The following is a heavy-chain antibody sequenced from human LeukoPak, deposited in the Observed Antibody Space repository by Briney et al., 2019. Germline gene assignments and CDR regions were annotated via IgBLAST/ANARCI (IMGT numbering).Heavy chain of an antibody. CDR1: GFSFSTYG. CDR2: IRSDGGKK. Sequence: GGSLTLSCAASGFSFSTYGMDWVRQAPGKGLEWVAYIRSDGGKKNYADSVKGPFTISKDNSKNTLSLLMNSLRPEATAVYYCVTPAAGIAGHYFDHWGQGTLVTVSS. CDR3: VTPAAGIAGHYFDH. J-gene: IGHJ4*02. D-gene: IGHD6-25*01. V-gene: IGHV3-30*02.